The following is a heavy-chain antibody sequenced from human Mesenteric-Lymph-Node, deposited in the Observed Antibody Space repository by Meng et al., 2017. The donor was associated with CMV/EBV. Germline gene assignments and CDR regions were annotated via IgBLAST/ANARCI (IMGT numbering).Heavy chain of an antibody. CDR3: ASTISMVVIDAFDI. CDR1: GFTFSSYD. J-gene: IGHJ3*02. CDR2: IGTAGDT. V-gene: IGHV3-13*01. Sequence: GESLKISCAASGFTFSSYDMHWVRQATGKGLEWVSAIGTAGDTYYPGSVKGRFSISRDNSQSTLYLQMNSLRAEDTGVYYCASTISMVVIDAFDIWGQGTKVTVSS. D-gene: IGHD2-21*01.